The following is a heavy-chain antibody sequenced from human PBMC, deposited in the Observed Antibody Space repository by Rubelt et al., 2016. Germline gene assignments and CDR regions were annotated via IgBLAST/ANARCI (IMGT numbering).Heavy chain of an antibody. J-gene: IGHJ3*02. CDR3: ASNPDI. Sequence: EVQLVESGGGLVQPGGSLRLSCAASGFTFSSYSMNWVRQAPGQGLEWVSSFGEVGGSKYYADSVKGRVTISRDNSKNTLYLQMNSLRAEDTAVYYCASNPDIWGQGTMVTVSS. CDR2: FGEVGGSK. D-gene: IGHD2/OR15-2a*01. V-gene: IGHV3-23*04. CDR1: GFTFSSYS.